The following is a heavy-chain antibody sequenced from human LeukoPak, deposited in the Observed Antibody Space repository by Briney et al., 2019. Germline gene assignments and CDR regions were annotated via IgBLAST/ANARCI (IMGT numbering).Heavy chain of an antibody. J-gene: IGHJ5*02. CDR3: ARRAQKGFWSGYYMEGWFDP. Sequence: GESLKISCKGSGYSFTSYWIGWVRQMPRKGLEWMGIIYPGDSDTRYSPSFQGQVTISADKSISTAYLQWSSLKASDTAMYYCARRAQKGFWSGYYMEGWFDPWGQGTLVTVSS. V-gene: IGHV5-51*01. D-gene: IGHD3-3*01. CDR2: IYPGDSDT. CDR1: GYSFTSYW.